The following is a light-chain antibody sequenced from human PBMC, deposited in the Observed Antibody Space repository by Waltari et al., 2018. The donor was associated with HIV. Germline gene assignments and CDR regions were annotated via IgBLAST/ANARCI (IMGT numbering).Light chain of an antibody. Sequence: QSVLTQPPSVSAAPGQKATISCSGSRSNIGYNFVSRYKQLPGTAPKLLIYDNNKRPSGIPDRFSGSKSGTSATLGITGLQTGDEADYYCGTWDSSLSAGLFGGGTKLTVL. J-gene: IGLJ3*02. CDR3: GTWDSSLSAGL. CDR1: RSNIGYNF. CDR2: DNN. V-gene: IGLV1-51*01.